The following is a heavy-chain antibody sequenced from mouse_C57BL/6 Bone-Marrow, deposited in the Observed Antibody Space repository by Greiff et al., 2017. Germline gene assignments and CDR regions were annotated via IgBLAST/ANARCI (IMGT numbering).Heavy chain of an antibody. D-gene: IGHD1-2*01. CDR1: GFTFSDYG. V-gene: IGHV5-15*01. Sequence: EVMLVESGGGLVQPGGSLKLSCAASGFTFSDYGMAWVRQAPRKGPEWVAFISNLAYSIYYADTVTGRFTISRENAKNTLYLEMSSLRSEDTAMYYCARQKYYGAMDYGGKGTSVTVSS. CDR3: ARQKYYGAMDY. CDR2: ISNLAYSI. J-gene: IGHJ4*01.